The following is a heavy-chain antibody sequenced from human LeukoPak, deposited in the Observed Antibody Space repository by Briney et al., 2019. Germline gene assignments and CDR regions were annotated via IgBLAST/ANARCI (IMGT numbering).Heavy chain of an antibody. Sequence: SETLSLTCTVSGGSISSSSYSWGWIRQPPGKGLEWIGSIYYSGSTYYNPSLKSRVTISVDTSKNQFSLKLSSVTAADTAVYYCARRSMVRGVIITDYWGQGTLVTVSS. CDR1: GGSISSSSYS. J-gene: IGHJ4*02. CDR2: IYYSGST. D-gene: IGHD3-10*01. CDR3: ARRSMVRGVIITDY. V-gene: IGHV4-39*01.